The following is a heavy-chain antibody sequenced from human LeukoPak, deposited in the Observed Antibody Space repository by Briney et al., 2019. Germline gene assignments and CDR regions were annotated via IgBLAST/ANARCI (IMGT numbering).Heavy chain of an antibody. CDR3: ARHATTVTVYYFDY. CDR1: GCSISSGYY. CDR2: IYHSGST. D-gene: IGHD4-17*01. V-gene: IGHV4-38-2*01. Sequence: WETLSLTCAVSGCSISSGYYWGWIRQPPGKGPEWIGSIYHSGSTYYNPSLKSRVTISVDTSKNQFSLKLSSVTAADTAVYYCARHATTVTVYYFDYWGQGTLVTVSS. J-gene: IGHJ4*02.